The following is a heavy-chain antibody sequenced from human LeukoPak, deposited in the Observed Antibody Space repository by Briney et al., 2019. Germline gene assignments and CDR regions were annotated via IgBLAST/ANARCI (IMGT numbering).Heavy chain of an antibody. J-gene: IGHJ5*02. Sequence: VASVKVSCKASGYTFTGYYMHWVRQAPGQGLEWMGWINPNSGGTNYAQKFQGRVTMTRDTSISTAYMELSRLRSDDTAVYYCARAGYSYGYWFDPWGQGTLVTVSS. CDR2: INPNSGGT. V-gene: IGHV1-2*02. D-gene: IGHD5-18*01. CDR3: ARAGYSYGYWFDP. CDR1: GYTFTGYY.